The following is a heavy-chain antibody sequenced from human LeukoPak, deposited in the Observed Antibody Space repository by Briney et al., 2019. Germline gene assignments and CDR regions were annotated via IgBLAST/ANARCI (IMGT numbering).Heavy chain of an antibody. CDR2: VHYSGTT. CDR3: VKHTSYGGNSAFGD. D-gene: IGHD4-23*01. J-gene: IGHJ4*02. V-gene: IGHV4-59*08. CDR1: GGPINDNY. Sequence: SETLSLTCTVSGGPINDNYWSWIRQPPGKGLEWIGYVHYSGTTNYNPSLRSRVTISVGTSNNHFSLWLTSVTAADTAVYYCVKHTSYGGNSAFGDWGQGALVTVSS.